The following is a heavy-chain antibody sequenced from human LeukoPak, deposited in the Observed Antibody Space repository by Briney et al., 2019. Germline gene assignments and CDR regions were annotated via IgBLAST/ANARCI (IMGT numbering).Heavy chain of an antibody. CDR1: GGSFSGYY. J-gene: IGHJ4*02. D-gene: IGHD3-3*01. CDR2: IKSKTDGGTI. Sequence: PSETLSLTCAVYGGSFSGYYWSWIRQPPGKGLEWVGRIKSKTDGGTIDYAAPVKGRFTISRDDSKNTLYLQMNSLKTEDTAIYYCSTGEWSWGQGTLVTVSS. V-gene: IGHV3-15*01. CDR3: STGEWS.